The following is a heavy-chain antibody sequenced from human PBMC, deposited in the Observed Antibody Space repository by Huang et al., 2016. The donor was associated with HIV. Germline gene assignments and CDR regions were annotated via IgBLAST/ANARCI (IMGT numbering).Heavy chain of an antibody. J-gene: IGHJ3*02. CDR1: GGSFTNHY. CDR3: ARGRDLAAMDTVDDSLDI. D-gene: IGHD2-2*01. CDR2: INHSRST. Sequence: QVHLQQWCSGLLKPSETLSRTCAVYGGSFTNHYWGWVLRSPGKGLEWIVEINHSRSTNSTHSLQRPVTMSKDMSKQQFSLNLPCVTAADTSLYFCARGRDLAAMDTVDDSLDIWAQVTTVTVFS. V-gene: IGHV4-34*02.